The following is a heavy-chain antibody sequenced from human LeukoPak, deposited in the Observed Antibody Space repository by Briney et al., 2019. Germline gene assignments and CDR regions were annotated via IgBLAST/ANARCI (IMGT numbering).Heavy chain of an antibody. V-gene: IGHV1-8*01. Sequence: GASVKVSCKASGYTFTSYDINWVRQATGQGLEWMGWMNPNSGNTGYAQKFQGRVTMTRNTSISTAYMELSSLRSEDTAVYYCASYRPYYDFWSGYYTGTAFDYWGQGTLVTVSS. CDR3: ASYRPYYDFWSGYYTGTAFDY. D-gene: IGHD3-3*01. CDR2: MNPNSGNT. J-gene: IGHJ4*02. CDR1: GYTFTSYD.